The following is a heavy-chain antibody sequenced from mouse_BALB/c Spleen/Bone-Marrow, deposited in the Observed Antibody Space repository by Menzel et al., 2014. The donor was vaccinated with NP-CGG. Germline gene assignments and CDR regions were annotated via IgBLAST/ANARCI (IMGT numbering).Heavy chain of an antibody. V-gene: IGHV2-6-7*01. CDR3: AREGDYSLYAMDY. CDR1: GFSLTGYG. D-gene: IGHD1-1*01. Sequence: QVQLQQPGPGLVAPSQRLSITCTVSGFSLTGYGVNWVRQPPGKGLEWLGMIWGDGSTDYNSALKSRLSISKDNSKSQVFLKMNSLQTDDTARYYCAREGDYSLYAMDYWGQGTSVTVSS. J-gene: IGHJ4*01. CDR2: IWGDGST.